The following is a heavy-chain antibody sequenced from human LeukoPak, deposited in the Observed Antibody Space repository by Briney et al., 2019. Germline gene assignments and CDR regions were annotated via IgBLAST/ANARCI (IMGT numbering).Heavy chain of an antibody. CDR1: GFTFSSYG. CDR3: AKGRAHPLQSSSWEFDY. J-gene: IGHJ4*02. CDR2: ISYDGSNK. Sequence: GGSLRLSCAASGFTFSSYGMHWVRQAPGKGLEWVAVISYDGSNKYYADSVKGRFTISRDNSKNTLYLQMNSLRAEDTAVYYCAKGRAHPLQSSSWEFDYWGQGTLVTVSS. D-gene: IGHD2-15*01. V-gene: IGHV3-30*18.